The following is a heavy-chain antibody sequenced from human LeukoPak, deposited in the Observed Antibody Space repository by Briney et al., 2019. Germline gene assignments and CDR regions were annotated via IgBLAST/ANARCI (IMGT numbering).Heavy chain of an antibody. Sequence: PGGSLRLSCAASGLTFSSYAMHWVRQAPGKGLEYVSAISSNGGSTYYADSVKGRFTISRDNSKNTLYLQMSSLRAEDTAVYYCATIAAAGTLDYWGQGTLVTVSS. J-gene: IGHJ4*02. CDR1: GLTFSSYA. CDR3: ATIAAAGTLDY. V-gene: IGHV3-64D*09. D-gene: IGHD6-13*01. CDR2: ISSNGGST.